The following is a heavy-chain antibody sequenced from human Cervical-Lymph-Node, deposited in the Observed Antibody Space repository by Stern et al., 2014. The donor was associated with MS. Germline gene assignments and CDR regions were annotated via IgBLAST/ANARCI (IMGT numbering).Heavy chain of an antibody. J-gene: IGHJ4*02. Sequence: EVQLEESGAEVKKPGESLRISCEVSGYRFTSNCIGWVRQMPGKGLEWMGIIYPGDSVTRYRPSFQGQVTILVDKSNTTAYLQWSSLKASDTAIYYCARRGNGYMGIDYWGQGTLVTVSS. CDR2: IYPGDSVT. CDR1: GYRFTSNC. CDR3: ARRGNGYMGIDY. D-gene: IGHD5-24*01. V-gene: IGHV5-51*03.